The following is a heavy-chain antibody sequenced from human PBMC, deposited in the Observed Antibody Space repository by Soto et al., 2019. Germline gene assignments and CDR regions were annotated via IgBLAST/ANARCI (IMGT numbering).Heavy chain of an antibody. V-gene: IGHV1-69*04. CDR3: ARDTTGYSYGPNGFDS. Sequence: SVKVSCKASGGTFSRYTISWVRQAPGQGLEWMGRIIPILGIANYAQKFEGRVTITADKSTSTAYMELSSLRSEDTAVYYCARDTTGYSYGPNGFDSWGQGTLVTVSS. CDR1: GGTFSRYT. D-gene: IGHD5-18*01. CDR2: IIPILGIA. J-gene: IGHJ4*02.